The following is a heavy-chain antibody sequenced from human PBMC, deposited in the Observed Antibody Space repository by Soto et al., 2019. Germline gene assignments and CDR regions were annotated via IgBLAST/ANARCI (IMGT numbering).Heavy chain of an antibody. CDR2: IYHSGST. D-gene: IGHD6-19*01. V-gene: IGHV4-4*02. CDR1: GGSISSSNW. Sequence: QVQLQESGPGLVKPSGTLSLTCAVSGGSISSSNWWSWVRQPPGKGLEWIGEIYHSGSTNYNPSLKSLGTISVDKSKNQFSLKLSSVTAADTAVYYCARGIALACRDWYFDLWGRGTLVTVSS. CDR3: ARGIALACRDWYFDL. J-gene: IGHJ2*01.